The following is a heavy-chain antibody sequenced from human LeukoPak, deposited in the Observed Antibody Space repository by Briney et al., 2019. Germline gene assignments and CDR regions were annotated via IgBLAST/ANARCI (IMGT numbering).Heavy chain of an antibody. D-gene: IGHD5-12*01. V-gene: IGHV3-23*01. CDR2: ITADGGST. CDR3: ARVWLRDYMDV. CDR1: GFTFSSYA. J-gene: IGHJ6*03. Sequence: GGSLRLSCAVSGFTFSSYAMNWVRQAPGKGLEWVAAITADGGSTHYTTSVKGRFIISRDTPKNTLSLQMNNLRAEDTAVYFCARVWLRDYMDVWGEGTTVSVSS.